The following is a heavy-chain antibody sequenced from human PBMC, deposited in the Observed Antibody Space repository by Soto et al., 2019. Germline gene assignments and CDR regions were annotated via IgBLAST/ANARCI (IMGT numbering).Heavy chain of an antibody. CDR2: VYHTGST. CDR1: GGSISSTNW. D-gene: IGHD3-22*01. CDR3: ARARGYYYDSSGYNSWYFDY. V-gene: IGHV4-4*02. J-gene: IGHJ4*02. Sequence: SETLALTFVVSGGSISSTNWWTWVRQTPGKGLEWIGEVYHTGSTKYNPSLKNRVTISLDKSNNQFSLNLKSVTAADTAVYYCARARGYYYDSSGYNSWYFDYWGQGTLVTVSS.